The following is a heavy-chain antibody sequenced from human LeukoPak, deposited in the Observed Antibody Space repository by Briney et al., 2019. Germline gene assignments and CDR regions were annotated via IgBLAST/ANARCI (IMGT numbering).Heavy chain of an antibody. D-gene: IGHD3-9*01. CDR3: ARGGPAYDILTGYYNVMNY. CDR1: GFTFNNYW. J-gene: IGHJ4*02. CDR2: IKEDGSRK. Sequence: GGSLRLSCAASGFTFNNYWMSWVRQAPGKGLEWLANIKEDGSRKYYVDSVKGRFTISRDNAKKSLFLQMNSLRAEDTAVYYCARGGPAYDILTGYYNVMNYWGQGTLVTVSS. V-gene: IGHV3-7*03.